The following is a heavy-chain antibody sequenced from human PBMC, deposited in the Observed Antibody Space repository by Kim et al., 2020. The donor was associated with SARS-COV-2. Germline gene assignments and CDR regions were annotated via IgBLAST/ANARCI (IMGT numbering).Heavy chain of an antibody. CDR1: GFTFSSYS. CDR3: ARGYCSSTSCYASYYGMDV. V-gene: IGHV3-21*01. D-gene: IGHD2-2*01. CDR2: ISSSSYI. J-gene: IGHJ6*02. Sequence: GGSLRLSCAASGFTFSSYSMNWVRQAPGKGLEWVSSISSSSYIYYADSVKGRFTISRDNAKNSLYLQMNSLRAEDTAVYYCARGYCSSTSCYASYYGMDVWGQGTTVTVSS.